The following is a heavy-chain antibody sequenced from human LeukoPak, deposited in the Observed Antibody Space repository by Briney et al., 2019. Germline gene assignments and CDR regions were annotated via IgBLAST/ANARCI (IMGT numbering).Heavy chain of an antibody. CDR2: IYYSGST. Sequence: SETLSLTCTVSGGSISSSSYYWGWIRQPPGKGLEWIGSIYYSGSTHYNPSLKSRVTISVDTSKNQFSLKLSSVTAADTAVYYCARGTESLDYWGQGTLVTVSS. J-gene: IGHJ4*02. V-gene: IGHV4-39*07. CDR1: GGSISSSSYY. CDR3: ARGTESLDY. D-gene: IGHD3-10*01.